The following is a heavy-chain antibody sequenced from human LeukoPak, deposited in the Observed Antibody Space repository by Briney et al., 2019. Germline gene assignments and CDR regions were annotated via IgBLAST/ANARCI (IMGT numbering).Heavy chain of an antibody. CDR2: IYWDDDK. J-gene: IGHJ3*02. Sequence: SGPTLVKPTQTLTLTCTFSGFSVSATGVGVGSIRQAPGKALEWLGLIYWDDDKRYSPSLENRLTITKDTSKNQVVLMMTNMEPVDTGTYYCARDHDGYDIWGQGTMVTVSS. CDR3: ARDHDGYDI. CDR1: GFSVSATGVG. V-gene: IGHV2-5*02.